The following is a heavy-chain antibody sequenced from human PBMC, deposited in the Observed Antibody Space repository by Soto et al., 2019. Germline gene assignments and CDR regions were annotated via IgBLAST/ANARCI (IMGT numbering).Heavy chain of an antibody. Sequence: EVQLVESGGGLVQPGGSLRLSCTTSGLAFSTYWMAWVRQAPGKGLEWVGNTKPDETETYYADSVEGRFTISRDNAKISLCLQMDSPRVEDTAVYYCATIGDVTVHYWGQGTAVTVSS. D-gene: IGHD4-4*01. J-gene: IGHJ4*02. CDR3: ATIGDVTVHY. V-gene: IGHV3-7*02. CDR2: TKPDETET. CDR1: GLAFSTYW.